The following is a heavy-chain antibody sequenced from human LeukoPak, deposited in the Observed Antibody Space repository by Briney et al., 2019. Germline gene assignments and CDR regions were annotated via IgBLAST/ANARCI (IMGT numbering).Heavy chain of an antibody. D-gene: IGHD3-22*01. CDR3: ASNYYTSSFDN. Sequence: SETLSLTCTVSGGSISSSSYYWGWIRQPPGKGLEWVGSMSHSGTTYYNPTLKSRITISVDTSKNQFSLKLSSVTAADTAVYYCASNYYTSSFDNWGQGALVTVSS. J-gene: IGHJ4*02. V-gene: IGHV4-39*01. CDR1: GGSISSSSYY. CDR2: MSHSGTT.